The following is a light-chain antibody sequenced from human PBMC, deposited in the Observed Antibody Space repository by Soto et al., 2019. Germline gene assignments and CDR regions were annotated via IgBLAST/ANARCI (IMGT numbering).Light chain of an antibody. CDR3: QQYIRLWS. CDR1: QSVSSY. J-gene: IGKJ2*01. V-gene: IGKV3-11*01. CDR2: DAS. Sequence: GLKLSAATLSLSPGERATLSCRASQSVSSYLAWYQQKPGQAPRLLIYDASNRATGIPARFSGSGSGTDFTLTISSLQRDDFGTYYCQQYIRLWSFGHVSK.